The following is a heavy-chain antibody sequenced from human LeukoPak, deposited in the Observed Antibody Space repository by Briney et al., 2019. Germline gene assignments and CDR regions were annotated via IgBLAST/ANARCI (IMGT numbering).Heavy chain of an antibody. J-gene: IGHJ6*03. CDR2: IYYSGST. CDR3: ARVVPAAIYYYYYYMDV. D-gene: IGHD2-2*01. CDR1: GGSISSYY. V-gene: IGHV4-59*01. Sequence: SETQSLTCTVSGGSISSYYWSWIRQPPGKGLEWIGYIYYSGSTNYNPSFKSRVTISVDTSKNQFSLKLSSVTAADTAVYYCARVVPAAIYYYYYYMDVWGKGTTVTISS.